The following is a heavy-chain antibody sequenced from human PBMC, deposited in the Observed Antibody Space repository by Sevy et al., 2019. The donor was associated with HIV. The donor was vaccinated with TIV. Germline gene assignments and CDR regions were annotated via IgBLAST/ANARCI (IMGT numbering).Heavy chain of an antibody. CDR1: GFTFSSYA. CDR3: AKPPYGAYVGGAFAI. V-gene: IGHV3-23*01. CDR2: ISGSGGST. Sequence: GGSLRLSCAASGFTFSSYAMSWVRQAPGKGLEWVSAISGSGGSTYYADSVKGRFTISGDNSKTTLYLQMNSLRAEDTAVYYCAKPPYGAYVGGAFAIRGQATMVTVSS. J-gene: IGHJ3*02. D-gene: IGHD4-17*01.